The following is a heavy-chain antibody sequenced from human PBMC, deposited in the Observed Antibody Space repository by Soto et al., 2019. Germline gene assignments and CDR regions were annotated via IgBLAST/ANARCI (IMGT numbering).Heavy chain of an antibody. CDR2: VNPYSGGA. J-gene: IGHJ3*02. Sequence: ASVKVSCKASGYTFTGYFMHWVRQAPGQGLEGLGWVNPYSGGADYAQSFKGRVTMTRATSISTVYMELSSLRSEDTAVYYCARDVFSPFDFDIWPQGTMVTVSS. CDR3: ARDVFSPFDFDI. D-gene: IGHD3-16*01. V-gene: IGHV1-2*02. CDR1: GYTFTGYF.